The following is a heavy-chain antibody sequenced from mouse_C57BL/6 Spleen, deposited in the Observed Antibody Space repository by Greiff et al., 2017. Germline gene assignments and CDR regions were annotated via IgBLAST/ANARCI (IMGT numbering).Heavy chain of an antibody. V-gene: IGHV1-22*01. CDR3: ARGDGYDPYYYAMDY. CDR1: GSTFTDYN. Sequence: VQLQQSGPELVKPGASVKMSCKASGSTFTDYNMHWVKQSHGKSLEWIGYINPNNGGTSSNQKFKGKATFTVTKSSSTAYMEIRSLTSEYSAVYYCARGDGYDPYYYAMDYWGQGTSVTVSS. J-gene: IGHJ4*01. D-gene: IGHD2-2*01. CDR2: INPNNGGT.